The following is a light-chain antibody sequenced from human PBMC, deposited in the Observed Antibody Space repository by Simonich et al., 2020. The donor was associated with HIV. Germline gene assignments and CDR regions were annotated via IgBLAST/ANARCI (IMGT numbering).Light chain of an antibody. J-gene: IGLJ2*01. CDR1: SLRSYY. V-gene: IGLV3-19*01. CDR3: NSRDSSGNHLVV. CDR2: GKN. Sequence: SSELTQDPAVSVALGQTVRITCQGDSLRSYYASGNQQKPGQAPVLVIYGKNNRPSGIPDRFSGSSSGNTASLTITGAQAEDEADYYCNSRDSSGNHLVVFGGGTKLTVL.